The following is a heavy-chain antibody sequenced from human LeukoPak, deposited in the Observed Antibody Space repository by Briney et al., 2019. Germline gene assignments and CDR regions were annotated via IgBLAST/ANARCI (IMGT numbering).Heavy chain of an antibody. V-gene: IGHV3-23*01. D-gene: IGHD1-26*01. Sequence: GGSLRLSCAASRFTFNTYWMHWVRQAPGKGLEWVSAISGSGGSTYYADSVKGRFTISRDNSKNTLYLQMNSLRAEDTAVYYCAKDAIVSEYYYYYMDVWGKGTTVTISS. J-gene: IGHJ6*03. CDR1: RFTFNTYW. CDR3: AKDAIVSEYYYYYMDV. CDR2: ISGSGGST.